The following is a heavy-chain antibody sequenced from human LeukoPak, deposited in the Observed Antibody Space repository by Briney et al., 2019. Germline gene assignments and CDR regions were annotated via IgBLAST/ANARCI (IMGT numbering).Heavy chain of an antibody. CDR3: ARGGTVTTPSRDFDY. CDR1: GYSFTSYW. CDR2: IDPSDSYT. V-gene: IGHV5-10-1*01. J-gene: IGHJ4*02. Sequence: GESLKISCKGSGYSFTSYWISWVRQMRGKGLEWMGRIDPSDSYTNYSPSFQGHVTISADKSISTAYLQWSSLKASDTAMYYCARGGTVTTPSRDFDYWGQGTLVTVSS. D-gene: IGHD4-17*01.